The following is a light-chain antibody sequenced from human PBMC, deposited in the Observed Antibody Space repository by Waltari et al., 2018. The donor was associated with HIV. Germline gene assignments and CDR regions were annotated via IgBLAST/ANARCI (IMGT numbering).Light chain of an antibody. Sequence: QSVLTQPPSVSGAPGQRVTISCTGSSSNLGAGDTVSWYRQLPGTAPKLLIYGNTKRPSGVPARCAGSKSGTSASLAITGLHADDESDYYCQSYDSSLSGYVFVTGTKVTVL. CDR2: GNT. CDR3: QSYDSSLSGYV. CDR1: SSNLGAGDT. V-gene: IGLV1-40*01. J-gene: IGLJ1*01.